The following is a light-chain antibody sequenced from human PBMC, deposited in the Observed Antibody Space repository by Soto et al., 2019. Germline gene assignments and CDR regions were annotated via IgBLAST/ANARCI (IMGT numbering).Light chain of an antibody. CDR2: EVS. Sequence: QSVLAQPASVSGSPGQSITISCTGTSSDVGAYNYVSWYQQHPGKAPKLMVYEVSHRPSRISNRFSGSKSGNTASLTISGLQAEDEADYYCSSYTRSSTLVFGGGTKLTVL. J-gene: IGLJ3*02. CDR3: SSYTRSSTLV. V-gene: IGLV2-14*01. CDR1: SSDVGAYNY.